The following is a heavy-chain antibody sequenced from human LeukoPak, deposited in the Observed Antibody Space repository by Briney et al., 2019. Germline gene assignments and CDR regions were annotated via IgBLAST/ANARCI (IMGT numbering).Heavy chain of an antibody. J-gene: IGHJ4*02. CDR2: VSDSSDV. CDR1: GFTFSTYT. CDR3: ARDGLHTAHFDY. V-gene: IGHV3-48*02. D-gene: IGHD5-18*01. Sequence: QPGGSLRLSCAASGFTFSTYTMNWVRQAPGKGLEWVSTVSDSSDVHYSDSVKGRFTISRDNARNSLYLQMNSLRDEDTAVYYCARDGLHTAHFDYWGQGTLVTVSS.